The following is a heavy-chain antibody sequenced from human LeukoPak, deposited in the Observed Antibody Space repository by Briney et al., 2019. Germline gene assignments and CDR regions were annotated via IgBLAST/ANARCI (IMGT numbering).Heavy chain of an antibody. V-gene: IGHV4-38-2*02. CDR1: GYSISSGYY. Sequence: SETLSLTCTVSGYSISSGYYWGWIRQPPGKGLEWIGSIYHSGSTYYNPSLKSRVTISVDTSKNQFSLKLSSVTAADTAVYYCARGAYSGYDQPNPFDYWGQGTLVTVSS. J-gene: IGHJ4*02. CDR2: IYHSGST. CDR3: ARGAYSGYDQPNPFDY. D-gene: IGHD5-12*01.